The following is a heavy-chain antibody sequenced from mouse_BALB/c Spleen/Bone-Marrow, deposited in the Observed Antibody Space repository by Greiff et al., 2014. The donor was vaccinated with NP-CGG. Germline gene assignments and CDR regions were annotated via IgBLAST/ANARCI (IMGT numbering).Heavy chain of an antibody. J-gene: IGHJ3*01. D-gene: IGHD3-2*01. Sequence: VQLQQSGAELMKPGASVRISCKATGYTFSSYWIEWVKQRPGHGLEWIGELLPGSGSTNYNEKFKGKATFTADTSSNTAYMQLSSLTSEDSAVYYCATARATWFAYWGQGTLVTVSA. CDR3: ATARATWFAY. CDR1: GYTFSSYW. V-gene: IGHV1-9*01. CDR2: LLPGSGST.